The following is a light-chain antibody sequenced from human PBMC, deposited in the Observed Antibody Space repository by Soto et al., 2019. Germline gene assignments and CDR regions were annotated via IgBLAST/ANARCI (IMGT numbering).Light chain of an antibody. CDR3: QQYGSSGT. CDR2: GAS. V-gene: IGKV3-20*01. J-gene: IGKJ1*01. Sequence: EIVLTQSPGTLSLSPGERATLSCRASQSVSNNYLAWYQPKPGKAPRLLIYGASNRATGIPDRLSGSGSGTDFTLTIRRLEPEDFAVDYCQQYGSSGTFGQGTKV. CDR1: QSVSNNY.